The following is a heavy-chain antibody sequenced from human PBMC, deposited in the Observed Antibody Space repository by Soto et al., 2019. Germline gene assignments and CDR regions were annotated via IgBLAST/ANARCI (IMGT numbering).Heavy chain of an antibody. CDR3: ANGDWFYDNCYGKEV. Sequence: GSLRLSCTASGFTFSLYAMSWARHTPGKGLEWVASISGSGERTYYADSVKGRFTISKDNSQNSVFLQMNSLRAEDTAEYYCANGDWFYDNCYGKEVWGQGTSVTVSS. V-gene: IGHV3-23*01. CDR1: GFTFSLYA. CDR2: ISGSGERT. D-gene: IGHD3-9*01. J-gene: IGHJ6*01.